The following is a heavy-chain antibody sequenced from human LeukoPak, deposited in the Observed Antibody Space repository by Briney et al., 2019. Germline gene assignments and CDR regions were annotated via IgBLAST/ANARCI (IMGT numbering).Heavy chain of an antibody. D-gene: IGHD2-2*01. CDR3: ARERHPSVPDAIADDYFQH. CDR2: INSDGSST. J-gene: IGHJ1*01. CDR1: GSTFNTYW. Sequence: GGSLRLSCAASGSTFNTYWMHWVRQAPGKGLVWVSRINSDGSSTTYADSVKGRFTMSRDNAKNTLYLQMNSLRADDTAVYFCARERHPSVPDAIADDYFQHWGQGTLVTVSS. V-gene: IGHV3-74*01.